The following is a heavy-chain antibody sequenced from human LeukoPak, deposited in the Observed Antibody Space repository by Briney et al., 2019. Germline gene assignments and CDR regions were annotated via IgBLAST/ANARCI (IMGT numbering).Heavy chain of an antibody. D-gene: IGHD2-21*02. Sequence: SETLSLTCTVSGGSISSYYWSWIRQPPGKGLEWIGYIYYSGNTNSISIDTSKNQFSLQLSSVTAADTAVYYCARVTYDTASPWGQGTLVTVSS. CDR3: ARVTYDTASP. V-gene: IGHV4-59*01. CDR2: IYYSGNT. CDR1: GGSISSYY. J-gene: IGHJ4*02.